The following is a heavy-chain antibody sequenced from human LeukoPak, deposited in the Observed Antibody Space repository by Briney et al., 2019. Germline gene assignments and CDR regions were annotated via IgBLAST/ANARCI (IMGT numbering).Heavy chain of an antibody. CDR3: ARLGVGATRDAFDI. V-gene: IGHV3-20*04. Sequence: GGSLRLSCAASGFTFDDYGMSWVRQAPGKGLGWVSGINWNGGSTGYADSVKGRFTISRDNAKNSLYLQMNSLRAEDTALYYCARLGVGATRDAFDIWGQGTMVTVSS. CDR1: GFTFDDYG. D-gene: IGHD1-26*01. J-gene: IGHJ3*02. CDR2: INWNGGST.